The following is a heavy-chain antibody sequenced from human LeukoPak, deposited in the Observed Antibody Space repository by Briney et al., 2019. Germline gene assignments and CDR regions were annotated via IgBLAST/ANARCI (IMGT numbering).Heavy chain of an antibody. D-gene: IGHD4-23*01. V-gene: IGHV1-8*01. CDR3: ARGPNKSDGGNSGSAWFDP. CDR2: MNPNSGNT. J-gene: IGHJ5*02. CDR1: GYTFTTYD. Sequence: ASVKVSCKASGYTFTTYDINWVRQATGQGLEWMGWMNPNSGNTGYAQKFQGRVTMTRNTSISTAYMELSSLRSEDTAVCYCARGPNKSDGGNSGSAWFDPWSQGTLVTVSS.